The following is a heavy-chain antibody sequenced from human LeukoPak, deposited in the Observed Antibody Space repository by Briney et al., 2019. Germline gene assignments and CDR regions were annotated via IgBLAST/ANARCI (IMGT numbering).Heavy chain of an antibody. V-gene: IGHV3-33*06. D-gene: IGHD6-19*01. CDR3: AKVLLAVAGPFDY. CDR1: GFTFSSYG. J-gene: IGHJ4*02. Sequence: PGGSLRLSCAASGFTFSSYGMHWVRQAPGKGLEWVAVIWYDGSNTYYADSVKGRFTLSRDNSKNTLYLQMNSLRAEDTAVYYCAKVLLAVAGPFDYWGQGTLVTVSS. CDR2: IWYDGSNT.